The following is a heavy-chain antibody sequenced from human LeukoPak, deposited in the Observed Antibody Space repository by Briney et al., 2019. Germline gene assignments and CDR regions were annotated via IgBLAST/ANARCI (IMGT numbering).Heavy chain of an antibody. CDR3: ARGSSWPYYYGMGV. J-gene: IGHJ6*02. Sequence: SETLSLTCAVYGGSFSGYYWSWIRQPPGKGLEWIGEINHSGSTNYNPSLKSRVTISVDTSKNQFSLKLSSVTAADTAVYYCARGSSWPYYYGMGVWGQGTTVTVSS. CDR2: INHSGST. D-gene: IGHD6-13*01. CDR1: GGSFSGYY. V-gene: IGHV4-34*01.